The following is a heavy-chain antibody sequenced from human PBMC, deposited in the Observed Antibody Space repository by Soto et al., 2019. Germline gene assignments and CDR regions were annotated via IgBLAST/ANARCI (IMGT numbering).Heavy chain of an antibody. CDR3: ARVPGYCTNGVCSAVDY. CDR1: GFTFSSYS. D-gene: IGHD2-8*01. V-gene: IGHV3-21*01. Sequence: GGSLRLSCAASGFTFSSYSMNWVRQAPGKGLEWVSSISSSSSYKYYADSVKGRFTISRDNAKNSLYLQMNSLRAEDTAVYYCARVPGYCTNGVCSAVDYWGQGTLVTVSS. J-gene: IGHJ4*02. CDR2: ISSSSSYK.